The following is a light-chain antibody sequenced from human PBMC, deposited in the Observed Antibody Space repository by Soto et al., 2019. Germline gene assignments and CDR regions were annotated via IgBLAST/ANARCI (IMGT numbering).Light chain of an antibody. CDR3: SSYTTSNTRQIV. CDR2: DVS. J-gene: IGLJ1*01. Sequence: SAPTQAAPGYGFPGQSITLSCTRTSSDVGGYNYVSWYQHHPGKAPKLMIYDVSNRPSGISNRFSGSKSGNTASLTISGLQPEDEGDYYCSSYTTSNTRQIVFGTGTKVTVL. CDR1: SSDVGGYNY. V-gene: IGLV2-14*03.